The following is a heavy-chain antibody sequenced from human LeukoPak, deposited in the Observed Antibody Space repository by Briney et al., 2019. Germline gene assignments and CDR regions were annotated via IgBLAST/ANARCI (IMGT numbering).Heavy chain of an antibody. Sequence: SETLSLTCGVYDGSFSGYYWSWIRQPPGKGLEWIGEINHSGSTKYNPSLKSRVTISVDTSKNQFSLKVSSVTAADTAVYYCASPYYYDSSGYYYWGQGTLVTVSS. CDR1: DGSFSGYY. J-gene: IGHJ4*02. CDR2: INHSGST. V-gene: IGHV4-34*01. D-gene: IGHD3-22*01. CDR3: ASPYYYDSSGYYY.